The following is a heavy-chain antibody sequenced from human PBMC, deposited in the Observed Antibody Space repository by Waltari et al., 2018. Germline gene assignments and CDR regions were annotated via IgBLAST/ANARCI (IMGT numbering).Heavy chain of an antibody. CDR3: ATGGCGIVGATCYYYYYMDV. CDR1: GYTFTDYY. J-gene: IGHJ6*03. Sequence: EVQLVQSGAEVKKPGATVKISCKASGYTFTDYYMHWVQQAPGKGLEWMGRVDPEDGETIYAEKFQGRVTITADTSTDTAYMELSSLRSEDTAVYYCATGGCGIVGATCYYYYYMDVWGKGTTVTVSS. CDR2: VDPEDGET. D-gene: IGHD1-26*01. V-gene: IGHV1-69-2*01.